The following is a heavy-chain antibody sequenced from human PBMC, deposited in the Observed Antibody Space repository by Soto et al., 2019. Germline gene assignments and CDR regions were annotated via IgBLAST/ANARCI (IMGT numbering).Heavy chain of an antibody. V-gene: IGHV1-69*06. Sequence: QVQLVQSGAEVQKPGSSVKVSCKASGGTFSSYAISWVRQAPGQGLEWMGGIIPIFGTANYAQKFQGRVTITADKSTSTAYMELSSLRSEDTAVYYCASEGAIAAAGSGYWFDPWGQGTLVTVSS. CDR3: ASEGAIAAAGSGYWFDP. D-gene: IGHD6-13*01. CDR1: GGTFSSYA. J-gene: IGHJ5*02. CDR2: IIPIFGTA.